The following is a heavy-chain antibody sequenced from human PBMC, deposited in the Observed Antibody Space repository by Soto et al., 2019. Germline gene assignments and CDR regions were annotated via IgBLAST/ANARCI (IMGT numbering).Heavy chain of an antibody. CDR2: IWYDGSNK. J-gene: IGHJ4*02. Sequence: QVQLVESGGGVVQPGRSLRLSCAASGFTFNSYGMHWVRQAPGKGLEWVAAIWYDGSNKYYGDSVKGRFTISRDNSKNTLYLQMSSLRAEDTAVYYCARDRPNSGFDYWGQGTLVTVSS. CDR3: ARDRPNSGFDY. V-gene: IGHV3-33*01. D-gene: IGHD7-27*01. CDR1: GFTFNSYG.